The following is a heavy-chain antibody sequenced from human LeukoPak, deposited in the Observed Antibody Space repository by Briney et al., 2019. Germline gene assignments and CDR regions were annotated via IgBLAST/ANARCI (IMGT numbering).Heavy chain of an antibody. CDR1: GFTFSSYA. V-gene: IGHV3-30*04. CDR3: ARWVGDANAFDI. Sequence: PGVSLRLSCAASGFTFSSYAMHWVRQAPGKGLEWVAVISYDGSNKYYADSVKGRFTISRDNSKNTLYLQMNSLRAEDTAVYYCARWVGDANAFDIWGQGTMVTVSS. D-gene: IGHD3-3*01. CDR2: ISYDGSNK. J-gene: IGHJ3*02.